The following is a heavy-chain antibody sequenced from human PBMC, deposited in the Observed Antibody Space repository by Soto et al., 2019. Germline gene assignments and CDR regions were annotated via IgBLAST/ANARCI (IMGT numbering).Heavy chain of an antibody. D-gene: IGHD3-22*01. CDR3: ARAPYYYDSSGYHYVWFDP. Sequence: PSETLSLTCAVSGGSISSGGYSWSWIRQPPGKGLEWIGYIYHSGSTYYNPSLKSRVTISVDRSKNQFSLKLSSVTAADTAVYYCARAPYYYDSSGYHYVWFDPWGQGTLVTVSS. J-gene: IGHJ5*02. CDR1: GGSISSGGYS. CDR2: IYHSGST. V-gene: IGHV4-30-2*01.